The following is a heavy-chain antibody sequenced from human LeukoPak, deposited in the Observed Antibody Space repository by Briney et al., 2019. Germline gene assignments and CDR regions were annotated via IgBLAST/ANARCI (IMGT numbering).Heavy chain of an antibody. CDR2: ISSSSSCI. V-gene: IGHV3-21*01. CDR3: ARDEGIAAAGNGY. Sequence: RGGSLRRSCAASGFSFDDYAIDWVLQAPGNGLELFSSISSSSSCIYYADSVKGRFIISRDNAKNSLYLQMNSLRAEDTAVYYCARDEGIAAAGNGYWGQGTLVTVSS. J-gene: IGHJ4*02. D-gene: IGHD6-13*01. CDR1: GFSFDDYA.